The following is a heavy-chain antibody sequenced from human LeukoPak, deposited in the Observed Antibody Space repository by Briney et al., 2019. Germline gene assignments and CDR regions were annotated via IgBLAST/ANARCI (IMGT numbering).Heavy chain of an antibody. Sequence: SETLSLTCAVYGGSFSGYYWSWIRQPPGKGLEWIGEINHSGSTNYNPSLKSRVTISVDTSKNQFSLKLSSVTAADTAVYYCARQYGNFDYWGQGTLVTVSS. D-gene: IGHD4-17*01. CDR2: INHSGST. CDR1: GGSFSGYY. J-gene: IGHJ4*02. CDR3: ARQYGNFDY. V-gene: IGHV4-34*01.